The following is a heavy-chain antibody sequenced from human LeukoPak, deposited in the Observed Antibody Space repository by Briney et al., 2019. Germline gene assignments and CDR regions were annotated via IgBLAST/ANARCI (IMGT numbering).Heavy chain of an antibody. Sequence: PGGSLRLSWAASGFTFSSYSMNWVRQAPGKGLEWVSSISSSSSYIYYADSVKGRFTISRDNAKNSLYLQMNSLRAEDTAVYYCVVVCSSTSCYAGLDDWGQGTLVTVSS. J-gene: IGHJ4*02. CDR3: VVVCSSTSCYAGLDD. CDR1: GFTFSSYS. CDR2: ISSSSSYI. V-gene: IGHV3-21*01. D-gene: IGHD2-2*01.